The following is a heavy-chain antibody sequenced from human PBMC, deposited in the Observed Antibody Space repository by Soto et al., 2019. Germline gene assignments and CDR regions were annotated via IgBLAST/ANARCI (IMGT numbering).Heavy chain of an antibody. J-gene: IGHJ6*03. CDR3: ARVEWQWLVWESYYNYMDV. Sequence: PGGSLRLSCAASGFTFSSYSMNWVRQAPGKGLEWVSSISSSSSYVYYADSVKGRFTISRDNAKNSLYLQMNSLRAEDTAVYYCARVEWQWLVWESYYNYMDVWGKXTTVTVS. CDR1: GFTFSSYS. V-gene: IGHV3-21*01. D-gene: IGHD6-19*01. CDR2: ISSSSSYV.